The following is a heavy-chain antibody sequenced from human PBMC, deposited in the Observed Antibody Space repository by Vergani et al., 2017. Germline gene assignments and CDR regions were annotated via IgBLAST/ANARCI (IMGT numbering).Heavy chain of an antibody. CDR3: TRGDMVRGVDFDY. CDR2: INTSDGGS. Sequence: QVQLVQSGAEVKKPGASAKVSCKASGFTFTNYYIHWVRQAPGQGLEWVGIINTSDGGSSYGQKFQGRVSMTRDASTSTVYMELSNVRPDDTALYYCTRGDMVRGVDFDYWGQGTLVTVSS. D-gene: IGHD3-10*01. CDR1: GFTFTNYY. J-gene: IGHJ4*02. V-gene: IGHV1-46*03.